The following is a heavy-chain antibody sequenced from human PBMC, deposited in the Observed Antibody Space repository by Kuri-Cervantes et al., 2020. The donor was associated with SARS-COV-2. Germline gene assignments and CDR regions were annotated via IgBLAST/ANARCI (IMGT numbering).Heavy chain of an antibody. CDR2: INHSGST. D-gene: IGHD2-2*01. CDR1: GGSFSDYF. J-gene: IGHJ5*02. CDR3: ARGQVVVVPAATPGGWFDP. V-gene: IGHV4-34*01. Sequence: SQTLSLTCAVYGGSFSDYFWSWIRQPPGKGLEWIGEINHSGSTNYNPSLKSRLNMSVDTSTNQFSLKLSSVTAADTAVYYCARGQVVVVPAATPGGWFDPWGQGTLVTVSS.